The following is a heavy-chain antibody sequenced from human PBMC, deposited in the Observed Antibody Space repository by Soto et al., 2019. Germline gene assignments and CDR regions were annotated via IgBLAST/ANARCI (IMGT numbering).Heavy chain of an antibody. CDR1: GGYITSGDYY. V-gene: IGHV4-30-4*01. Sequence: QVQLQESGPGLVKPSQTLSLTCSVSGGYITSGDYYWSWIRQPPGKGLEWIGYIHNSGSTYYSPSLKSRVNILVDTSKNEFYLELSSVTAADTAVYYCARAESITIFGVVLAYFDYWGRGTLVTVSS. D-gene: IGHD3-3*01. J-gene: IGHJ4*02. CDR2: IHNSGST. CDR3: ARAESITIFGVVLAYFDY.